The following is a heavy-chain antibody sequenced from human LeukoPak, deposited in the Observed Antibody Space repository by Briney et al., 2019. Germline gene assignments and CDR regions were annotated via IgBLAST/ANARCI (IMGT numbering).Heavy chain of an antibody. D-gene: IGHD6-19*01. Sequence: PSETLSLTCTVSGGSISSYYWSWIRQPPGKGLGWIGYIYYSGSTNYNPSLKSRVTISVDTSKNQFSLKLSSVTAADTAVYYCARHYSSGWSDAFDIWGQGTMVTVSS. CDR1: GGSISSYY. CDR3: ARHYSSGWSDAFDI. J-gene: IGHJ3*02. V-gene: IGHV4-59*08. CDR2: IYYSGST.